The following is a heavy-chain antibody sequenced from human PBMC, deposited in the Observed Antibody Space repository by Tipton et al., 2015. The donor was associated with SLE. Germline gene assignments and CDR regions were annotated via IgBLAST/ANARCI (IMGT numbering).Heavy chain of an antibody. CDR3: AKDMDPYCNSTSCYTFDY. V-gene: IGHV3-9*01. CDR1: GFTFDDYA. J-gene: IGHJ4*02. CDR2: ISWNSGSI. Sequence: SLRLSCAASGFTFDDYAMHWVRQAPGKGLEWVSGISWNSGSIGYADSVKGRFTISRDNAKNSLYLQMNSLRAEDTALYYCAKDMDPYCNSTSCYTFDYWGQGTLVTVSS. D-gene: IGHD2-2*02.